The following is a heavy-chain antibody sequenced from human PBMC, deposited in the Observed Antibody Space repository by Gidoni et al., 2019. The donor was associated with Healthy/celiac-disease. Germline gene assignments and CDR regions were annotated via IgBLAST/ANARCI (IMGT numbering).Heavy chain of an antibody. CDR1: GGTISSYY. J-gene: IGHJ3*02. D-gene: IGHD3-22*01. CDR2: IYYSGST. V-gene: IGHV4-59*01. CDR3: ARESGAYYDSSDHSPTWAFDI. Sequence: QLQLQESGPGLVKPSETLSLTCAVSGGTISSYYWSWIRQPPGKGLEWSGYIYYSGSTNYNPSLKSRVTISVDTSKNQFALKLRSVTAADTAVYYCARESGAYYDSSDHSPTWAFDIWGQGTMVTVSS.